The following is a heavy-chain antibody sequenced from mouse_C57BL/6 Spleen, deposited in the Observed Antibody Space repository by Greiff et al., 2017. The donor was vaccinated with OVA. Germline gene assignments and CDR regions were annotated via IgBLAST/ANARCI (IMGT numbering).Heavy chain of an antibody. D-gene: IGHD1-1*01. J-gene: IGHJ1*03. V-gene: IGHV5-6*01. CDR2: ISSGGSYT. Sequence: DVQLQESGGDLVKPGGSLKLSCAASGFTFSSYGMSWVRQTPDKRLEWVATISSGGSYTYYPDSVKGRFTISRDNAKNTLYLQMSSLKSEDTAMYYCARHNGSSYGYFDVWGTGTTVTVSS. CDR3: ARHNGSSYGYFDV. CDR1: GFTFSSYG.